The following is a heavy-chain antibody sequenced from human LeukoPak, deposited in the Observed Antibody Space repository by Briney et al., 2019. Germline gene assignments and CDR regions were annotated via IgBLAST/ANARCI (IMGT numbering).Heavy chain of an antibody. CDR2: IKQDGSEK. J-gene: IGHJ5*02. Sequence: GGSLILSCAASGFTFSSYWMSWVRQAPGKGLEWVANIKQDGSEKYYVDSVKGRFTISRDNAKNSLYLQMNSLRAEDTAVYYCARDVDSSGRNLFWFDPWGQGTLVTVSS. CDR3: ARDVDSSGRNLFWFDP. D-gene: IGHD6-19*01. CDR1: GFTFSSYW. V-gene: IGHV3-7*01.